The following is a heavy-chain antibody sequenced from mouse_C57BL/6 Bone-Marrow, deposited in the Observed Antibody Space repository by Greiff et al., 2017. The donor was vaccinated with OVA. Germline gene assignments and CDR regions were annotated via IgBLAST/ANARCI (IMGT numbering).Heavy chain of an antibody. CDR3: ARDSNFAWFAY. D-gene: IGHD2-5*01. Sequence: VQLKQPGAELVKPGASVKLSCKASGYTFTSYWMQWVKQRPGQGLEWIGEIDPSDSYTNYNQKFKGKATLTVDTSSSTAYMQLSSLTSEYSAVYYCARDSNFAWFAYWGQGTLVTVSA. CDR2: IDPSDSYT. J-gene: IGHJ3*01. CDR1: GYTFTSYW. V-gene: IGHV1-50*01.